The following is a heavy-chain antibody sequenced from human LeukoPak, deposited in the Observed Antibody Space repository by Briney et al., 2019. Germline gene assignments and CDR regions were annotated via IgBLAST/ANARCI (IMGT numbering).Heavy chain of an antibody. J-gene: IGHJ1*01. CDR3: ARGDHCSSTSCHTGYFQH. V-gene: IGHV4-31*03. D-gene: IGHD2-2*02. Sequence: PSETLFLTCTVSGGSIGSGGYYWSWIRQHPGKGLEWIGYIYYSGSTYYNPSLKSRVTISVDTSKNQFSLKLSSVTAADTAVYYCARGDHCSSTSCHTGYFQHWGQGTLVTVSS. CDR1: GGSIGSGGYY. CDR2: IYYSGST.